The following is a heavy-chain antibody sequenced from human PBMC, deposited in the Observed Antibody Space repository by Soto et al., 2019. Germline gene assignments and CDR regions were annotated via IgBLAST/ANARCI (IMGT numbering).Heavy chain of an antibody. CDR1: VFSFSSYW. CDR3: AKGYSGYDYAN. Sequence: RSLSLACAGSVFSFSSYWMHWVRQAPGKGLVWVSRINSDGSSTTYADSVKGRFTISRDNAKNTLYLQMNSLSAEDTAVYFCAKGYSGYDYANWGQGSLVTVS. V-gene: IGHV3-74*01. J-gene: IGHJ4*02. D-gene: IGHD5-12*01. CDR2: INSDGSST.